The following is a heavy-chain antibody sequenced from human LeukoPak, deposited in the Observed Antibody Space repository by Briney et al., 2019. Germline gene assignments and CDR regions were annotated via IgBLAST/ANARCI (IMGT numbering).Heavy chain of an antibody. CDR2: ISAYNGNT. Sequence: ASVKVSCKASGYTFTNYGISWVRQAPGQGLEWMGWISAYNGNTNYAQRFQGRITMTTDTSTSTAYMELRSLRSDDTAVYYCARGNYCSGGSCYDGAFDYWGQGTLVTVSS. V-gene: IGHV1-18*01. D-gene: IGHD2-15*01. CDR3: ARGNYCSGGSCYDGAFDY. CDR1: GYTFTNYG. J-gene: IGHJ4*02.